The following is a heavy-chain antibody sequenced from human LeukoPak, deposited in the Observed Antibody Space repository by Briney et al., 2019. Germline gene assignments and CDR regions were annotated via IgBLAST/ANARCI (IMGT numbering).Heavy chain of an antibody. J-gene: IGHJ5*02. Sequence: GGSLSLSCAASGFIFSNYALMWVRPAPGKGLEWVSSITGRGDETFYADSVKGRFSLSRDNSKNMLYLQMYSLGADDTAIYYCAKGAAAGLVDWFDPWGQATLVTVSS. CDR1: GFIFSNYA. V-gene: IGHV3-23*01. CDR2: ITGRGDET. CDR3: AKGAAAGLVDWFDP. D-gene: IGHD6-13*01.